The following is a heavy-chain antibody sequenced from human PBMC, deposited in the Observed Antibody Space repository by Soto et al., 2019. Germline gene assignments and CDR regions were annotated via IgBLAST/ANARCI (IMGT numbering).Heavy chain of an antibody. J-gene: IGHJ6*03. CDR2: ISAYNGNT. D-gene: IGHD3-10*01. V-gene: IGHV1-18*01. CDR1: GYTFTSYG. CDR3: ARDEEITMVRGVTLDPIYYYYYMDV. Sequence: ASVKVSCKASGYTFTSYGISWVRQAPGQGLEWMGWISAYNGNTNYAQKLQGRVTMTTDKSTSTAYMELRSLRSDDTAVYYCARDEEITMVRGVTLDPIYYYYYMDVWGKGTTVTVSS.